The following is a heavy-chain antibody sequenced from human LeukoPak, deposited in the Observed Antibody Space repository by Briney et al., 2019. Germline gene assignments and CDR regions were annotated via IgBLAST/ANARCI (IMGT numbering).Heavy chain of an antibody. D-gene: IGHD6-19*01. CDR3: ARDGGIAVAASHLDY. V-gene: IGHV1-2*02. CDR2: INPNSGGT. Sequence: ASVKVSWKASGYTFTGYYMHWVRQAPGQGLEWMGWINPNSGGTNYAQKFQGRVTMTRDTSISTAYMELSRLRSDDTAVYYCARDGGIAVAASHLDYWGQGTLVTVSS. CDR1: GYTFTGYY. J-gene: IGHJ4*02.